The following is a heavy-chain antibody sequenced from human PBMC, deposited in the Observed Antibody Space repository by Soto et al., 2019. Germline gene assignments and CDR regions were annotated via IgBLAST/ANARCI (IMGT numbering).Heavy chain of an antibody. CDR1: GGSLSSSSYY. V-gene: IGHV4-61*01. CDR2: ISYTGST. J-gene: IGHJ4*02. D-gene: IGHD1-1*01. CDR3: ARSAYNIDY. Sequence: PSETLSLTCTVSGGSLSSSSYYWGWIRQPPGKGLEWIGYISYTGSTNYNPSLKSRVTISVDTSKNQFSLKLSSVTAADTAVYYCARSAYNIDYWGQGSLVTVSS.